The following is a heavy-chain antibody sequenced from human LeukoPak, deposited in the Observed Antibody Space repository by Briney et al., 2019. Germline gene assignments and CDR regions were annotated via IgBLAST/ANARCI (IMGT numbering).Heavy chain of an antibody. J-gene: IGHJ2*01. CDR1: GGSISSYY. D-gene: IGHD3-22*01. Sequence: SETLSLTCTVSGGSISSYYWSWIRQPPGKGLEWIGYIYYSGSTNYNPSLKSRITILIDTSKNQFSLKLSSVTAADTAVYYCARLKYYDSSGYFWYFDLWGRGTLVTVSS. V-gene: IGHV4-59*08. CDR3: ARLKYYDSSGYFWYFDL. CDR2: IYYSGST.